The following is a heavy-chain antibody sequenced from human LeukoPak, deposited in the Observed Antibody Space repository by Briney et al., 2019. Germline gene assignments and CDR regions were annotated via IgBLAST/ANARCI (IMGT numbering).Heavy chain of an antibody. CDR3: ARGWYNSGWYEDY. CDR2: INAGNGNT. D-gene: IGHD6-19*01. Sequence: ASVKVSCKASGYTFTSYGISWVRQAPGQRLEWMGWINAGNGNTKYSQKFQGRVTITRDTSASTAYMELSSLRSEDTAVYYCARGWYNSGWYEDYWGQGTLVTVSS. J-gene: IGHJ4*02. V-gene: IGHV1-3*01. CDR1: GYTFTSYG.